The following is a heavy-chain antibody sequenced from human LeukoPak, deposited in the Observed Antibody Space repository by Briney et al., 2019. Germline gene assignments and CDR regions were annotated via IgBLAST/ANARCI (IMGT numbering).Heavy chain of an antibody. Sequence: PSETLPQTCPVNGWFHWGYHCNWLRQSPAKGLDWIREINHSGGSNYNPSLKSRVTISVDTSRNQFSLKLTSVTAADTAVYYCVMGQWEPKGTYWGQGTLVTISS. D-gene: IGHD1-26*01. CDR3: VMGQWEPKGTY. J-gene: IGHJ4*02. CDR2: INHSGGS. V-gene: IGHV4-34*01. CDR1: GWFHWGYH.